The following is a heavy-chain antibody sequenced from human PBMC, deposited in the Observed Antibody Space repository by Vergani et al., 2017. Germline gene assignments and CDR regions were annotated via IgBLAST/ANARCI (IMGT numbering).Heavy chain of an antibody. J-gene: IGHJ4*02. CDR2: ISSSSSYT. CDR3: ARVAREYSSSWYVPY. CDR1: GFTFSDYY. V-gene: IGHV3-11*05. Sequence: QVQLVESGGGLVKPGGSLRLSCAASGFTFSDYYMSWIRQAPGKGLEWVSYISSSSSYTNYADSVKGRFTISRDNAKNSLYLQMNSLRAEDTAVYYCARVAREYSSSWYVPYWGQGTLVTVSS. D-gene: IGHD6-13*01.